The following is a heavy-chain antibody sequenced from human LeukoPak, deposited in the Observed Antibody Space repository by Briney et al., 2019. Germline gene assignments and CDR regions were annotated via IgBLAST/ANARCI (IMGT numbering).Heavy chain of an antibody. CDR1: GGSISSSNW. CDR3: ARDTGWLQSRSDY. D-gene: IGHD5-24*01. J-gene: IGHJ4*02. V-gene: IGHV4-4*02. CDR2: IYHSGST. Sequence: SSETLSLTCAVSGGSISSSNWWSWVRQPPGKGLEWIGEIYHSGSTNYNPSLKSRVTISVDKSKNQFSLKLSSVTAADTAVYYCARDTGWLQSRSDYWGQGTLVTVSS.